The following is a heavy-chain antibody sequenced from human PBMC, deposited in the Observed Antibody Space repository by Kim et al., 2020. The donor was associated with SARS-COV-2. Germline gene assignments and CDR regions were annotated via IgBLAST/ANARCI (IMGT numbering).Heavy chain of an antibody. J-gene: IGHJ4*01. CDR1: GFTLSDYY. D-gene: IGHD1-1*01. CDR3: ARVPEGTTSAYYFYF. V-gene: IGHV3-11*05. CDR2: ISSSSSYT. Sequence: GVSLRLSCAASGFTLSDYYMSWIRQAPGKGLEWVSYISSSSSYTKYADSVKGRFTISRDNAKNSLYLQVISLRPEDTAVYYCARVPEGTTSAYYFYFCG.